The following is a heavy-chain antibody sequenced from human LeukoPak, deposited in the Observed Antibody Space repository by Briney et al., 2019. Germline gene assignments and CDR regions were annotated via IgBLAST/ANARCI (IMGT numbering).Heavy chain of an antibody. CDR2: ISGGGETT. CDR3: ARDYADYVGYFFFDY. CDR1: GFTFNNFA. Sequence: GGSLRLSCAASGFTFNNFAMNWVRQAPGKGLEWVSSISGGGETTYYADSAKGRFTISRDNSQNTLYLQMNSLRAEDTAVYYCARDYADYVGYFFFDYWGQGTLVTVSS. D-gene: IGHD4-17*01. J-gene: IGHJ4*02. V-gene: IGHV3-23*01.